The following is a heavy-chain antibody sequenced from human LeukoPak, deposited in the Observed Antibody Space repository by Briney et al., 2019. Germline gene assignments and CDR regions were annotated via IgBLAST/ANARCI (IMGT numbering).Heavy chain of an antibody. J-gene: IGHJ3*01. D-gene: IGHD7-27*01. V-gene: IGHV4-59*01. CDR2: IYYSGST. CDR1: GGSFSGYY. Sequence: SETLSLTCAVYGGSFSGYYWSWTRQPPGKGLDWIGYIYYSGSTNYNPSLKSRVTISVDTSKNQFSLKLSSVTAADTAVYYCASGPVNSLGITASHAFDLWGQGTMVTVSS. CDR3: ASGPVNSLGITASHAFDL.